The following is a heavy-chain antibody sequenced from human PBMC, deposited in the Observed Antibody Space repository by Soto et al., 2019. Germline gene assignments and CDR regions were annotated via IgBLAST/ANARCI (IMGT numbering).Heavy chain of an antibody. CDR1: GVRVSAYA. V-gene: IGHV3-30-3*01. J-gene: IGHJ4*01. D-gene: IGHD6-19*01. CDR2: MSYDGTNT. CDR3: ARGPSPYTSGWYGIGI. Sequence: PGGCIWLGCTACGVRVSAYAMLWFRQAPGKGLEWVAAMSYDGTNTYYADSVKGRFTISRDNSKNTLFLQMSSLTADDSAVYYCARGPSPYTSGWYGIGIWGLGPLVTVPS.